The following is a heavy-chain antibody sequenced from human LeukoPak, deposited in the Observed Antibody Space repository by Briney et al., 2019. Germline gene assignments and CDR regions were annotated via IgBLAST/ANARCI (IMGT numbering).Heavy chain of an antibody. CDR2: ISRSSSYI. J-gene: IGHJ4*02. CDR1: GFTFSSYS. Sequence: EAGGSLRLSCAASGFTFSSYSMNWVSQHPGKGLEWVSSISRSSSYIDYADSVKGRLTISRDNAKNSLYLQMTRLRTAETAVYDCAGNSSSVYDFDYCGQGALGTVSS. CDR3: AGNSSSVYDFDY. D-gene: IGHD5/OR15-5a*01. V-gene: IGHV3-21*01.